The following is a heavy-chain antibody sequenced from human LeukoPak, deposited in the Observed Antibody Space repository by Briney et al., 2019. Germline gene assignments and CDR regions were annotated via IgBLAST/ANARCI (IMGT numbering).Heavy chain of an antibody. CDR1: GFTFSSYA. CDR2: ISGSGGST. D-gene: IGHD7-27*01. J-gene: IGHJ4*02. Sequence: GGSLRLSCAASGFTFSSYAMSWVRQAPGKGLEWVSAISGSGGSTYYADSVKGRFAISRDNSKNTLYLQMNSLRAEDTAVYYCAKDPWGTGDVYWGQGTLVTVSS. V-gene: IGHV3-23*01. CDR3: AKDPWGTGDVY.